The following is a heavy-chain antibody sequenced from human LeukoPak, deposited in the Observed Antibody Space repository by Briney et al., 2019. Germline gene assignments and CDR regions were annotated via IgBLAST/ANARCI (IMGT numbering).Heavy chain of an antibody. V-gene: IGHV3-23*01. CDR1: GFPLSNYA. CDR2: TSSSDDGT. CDR3: ARAPVTSCRGAFCYPFDY. D-gene: IGHD2-21*01. J-gene: IGHJ4*02. Sequence: GGSLRLSCVASGFPLSNYAMSWVRQVPGKGLEWVSATSSSDDGTYYADSVRGRFTISRDNSKDTLYLQMNRLRVEDAALYYCARAPVTSCRGAFCYPFDYWGQGILVTVSS.